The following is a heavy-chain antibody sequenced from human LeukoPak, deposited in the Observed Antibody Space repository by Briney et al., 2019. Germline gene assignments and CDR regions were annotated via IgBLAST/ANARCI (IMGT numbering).Heavy chain of an antibody. CDR2: IYGGGPT. Sequence: GGSLRLSCAASGFTVSRNYVSWVRQAPGRGLECVSVIYGGGPTYYADSVKGRFTISRDTSKNTLYLQMNSLRAEDTAVYFRARDLGIAGTTHAFDIWGQGTMVTVSS. CDR3: ARDLGIAGTTHAFDI. CDR1: GFTVSRNY. D-gene: IGHD1-14*01. J-gene: IGHJ3*02. V-gene: IGHV3-53*01.